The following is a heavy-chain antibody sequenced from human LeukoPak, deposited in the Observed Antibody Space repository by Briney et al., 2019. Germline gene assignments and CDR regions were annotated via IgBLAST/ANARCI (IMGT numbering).Heavy chain of an antibody. CDR1: GFTFSSYA. CDR2: IYSGGST. Sequence: GGSLRLSCAASGFTFSSYAMSWVRQAPGKGLERVSVIYSGGSTYYADSVKGRFTISRDNSKNTLYLQMNSLRAEDTAVYYCARGEGYYYYYMDVWGKGTTVTISS. CDR3: ARGEGYYYYYMDV. V-gene: IGHV3-53*01. J-gene: IGHJ6*03.